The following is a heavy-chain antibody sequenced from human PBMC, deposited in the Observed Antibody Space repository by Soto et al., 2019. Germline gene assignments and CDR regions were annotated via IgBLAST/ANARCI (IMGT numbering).Heavy chain of an antibody. Sequence: DVQLVKSGGGLIQPGGSLRLSCAASGITATNGHMSWVRQAPGKGLEWVSVIYSDDNTYYAESVKGRFTISRDTSKNTVYIQMNSLRAEDTAVYYCARDWNGDKYFDFWDQGSLVTVSS. D-gene: IGHD4-17*01. CDR1: GITATNGH. J-gene: IGHJ4*02. CDR3: ARDWNGDKYFDF. CDR2: IYSDDNT. V-gene: IGHV3-53*01.